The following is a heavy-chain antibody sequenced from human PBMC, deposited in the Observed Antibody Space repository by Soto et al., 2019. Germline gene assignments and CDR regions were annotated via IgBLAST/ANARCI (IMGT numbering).Heavy chain of an antibody. Sequence: EVQLVESGGGLVQPGRSLRLSCAASGFTFDDYAMHWVRQAPGKGLEWVSGISWNSGSIGYADSVKGRFTISRDNAKNSLYLQMNSLRAEDTALYYCAKDRGLTGTTYYFDYWGQGTLVTVSS. J-gene: IGHJ4*02. CDR1: GFTFDDYA. CDR2: ISWNSGSI. V-gene: IGHV3-9*01. D-gene: IGHD1-7*01. CDR3: AKDRGLTGTTYYFDY.